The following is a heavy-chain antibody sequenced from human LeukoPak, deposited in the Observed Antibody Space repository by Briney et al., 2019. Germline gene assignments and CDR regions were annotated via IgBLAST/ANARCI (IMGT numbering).Heavy chain of an antibody. J-gene: IGHJ3*02. CDR1: GGSISSYY. CDR2: IYYSGST. CDR3: ESGYYYDSSGYHDAFDI. D-gene: IGHD3-22*01. Sequence: SETLSLTCTVSGGSISSYYWSWIRQPPGKGLEWIGYIYYSGSTNYNPSLKSRVTISVDTSKNQFSLKLSSVTAADTAVYYCESGYYYDSSGYHDAFDIWGQGTMVTVSS. V-gene: IGHV4-59*01.